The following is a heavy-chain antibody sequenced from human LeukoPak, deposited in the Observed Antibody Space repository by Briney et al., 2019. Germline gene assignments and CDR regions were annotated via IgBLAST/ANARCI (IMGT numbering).Heavy chain of an antibody. J-gene: IGHJ3*02. Sequence: SETLSLTCTVSGGSISSSTYYWGWLRQPPGKGLEWIGTIYYSGSTYYNPSLQSRVPMSVDTSKNQFSLKLTSVTAADTAVYYCARDLVTVTKGFDIWGQGTMVSVSS. CDR3: ARDLVTVTKGFDI. CDR2: IYYSGST. D-gene: IGHD4-17*01. V-gene: IGHV4-39*07. CDR1: GGSISSSTYY.